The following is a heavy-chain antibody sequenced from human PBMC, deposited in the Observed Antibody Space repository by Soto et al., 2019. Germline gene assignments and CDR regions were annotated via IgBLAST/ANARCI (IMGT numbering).Heavy chain of an antibody. D-gene: IGHD2-15*01. Sequence: SGPTLVNPTQTLTLTCTFSGFSLSTSGVGVGWIRQPPGKPLEWLALIYWDDDKRYSPSLKSRLTITKDTSKNHVVLTMTNMDPVDTATYYCAHRPSYCSGGSCYSGFDYWGQGTLVTVSS. CDR1: GFSLSTSGVG. J-gene: IGHJ4*02. CDR2: IYWDDDK. V-gene: IGHV2-5*02. CDR3: AHRPSYCSGGSCYSGFDY.